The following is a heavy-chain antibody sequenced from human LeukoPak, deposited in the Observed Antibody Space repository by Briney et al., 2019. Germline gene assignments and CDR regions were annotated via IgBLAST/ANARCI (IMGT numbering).Heavy chain of an antibody. CDR1: GGSFSGYY. Sequence: SETLSLTCAVHGGSFSGYYWSWIRQPPGKGLEWIGEINHSGSTNYNPSLKSRVTISVDTSKNQFSLKLSSVTAADTAVYYCARLDYDPEDGFDYWGQGTLVTVSS. CDR2: INHSGST. V-gene: IGHV4-34*01. J-gene: IGHJ4*02. D-gene: IGHD3-22*01. CDR3: ARLDYDPEDGFDY.